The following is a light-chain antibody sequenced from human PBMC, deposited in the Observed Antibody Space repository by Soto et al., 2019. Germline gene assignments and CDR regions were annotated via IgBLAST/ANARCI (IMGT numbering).Light chain of an antibody. J-gene: IGKJ1*01. CDR1: QSVSSNY. CDR2: GDAS. Sequence: EIVLTQSPGTLSLSPGERATLSCRASQSVSSNYLAWYQQKPGQAPRLLIYGDASSRATGIPDRFSGSGSGTDFTLTIRRLEPEDFAVYYCQQYGSSYPWTFGQGTKVDI. V-gene: IGKV3-20*01. CDR3: QQYGSSYPWT.